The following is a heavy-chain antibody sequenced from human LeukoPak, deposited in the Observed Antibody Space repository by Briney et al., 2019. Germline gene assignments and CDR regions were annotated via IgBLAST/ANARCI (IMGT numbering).Heavy chain of an antibody. V-gene: IGHV4-34*01. CDR3: ARGGPLALLWLQSSYYYGMDV. J-gene: IGHJ6*04. CDR2: INYSGST. Sequence: SETLSLTCAVYGGSFSGYYWSWIRQPPGKGLEWIGEINYSGSTNYNPSLKSRVTISVDTSKKQFCLKLSSVTAADTAVYYCARGGPLALLWLQSSYYYGMDVWGKGTTVTVSS. D-gene: IGHD5-18*01. CDR1: GGSFSGYY.